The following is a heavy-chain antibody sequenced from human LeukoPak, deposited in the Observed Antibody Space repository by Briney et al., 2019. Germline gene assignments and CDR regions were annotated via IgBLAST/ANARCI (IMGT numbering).Heavy chain of an antibody. Sequence: SETLSLTCTVSGGSISSSSYYWGWIRQPPGKGLEWIGSIYYSGSTYYNPSLKSRVTISVDTSKNQFSLKLSSVTAADTAVYYCAREYSSGWGYWGQGTLVTVSS. J-gene: IGHJ4*02. V-gene: IGHV4-39*07. D-gene: IGHD6-19*01. CDR1: GGSISSSSYY. CDR2: IYYSGST. CDR3: AREYSSGWGY.